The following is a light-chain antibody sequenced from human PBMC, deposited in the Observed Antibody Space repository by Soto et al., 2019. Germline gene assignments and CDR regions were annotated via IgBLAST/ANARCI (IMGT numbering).Light chain of an antibody. CDR2: EVS. J-gene: IGLJ2*01. CDR3: SSYTSSSTLV. Sequence: QSALTQPASVSGSPGQSITISCTGSSSDVGGYNYVSWYQQHPGKAPKRMIYEVSNRPSGISNRFSGSKSGNTASLTLSGLQAEDEADYYCSSYTSSSTLVFGGGTQLTVL. CDR1: SSDVGGYNY. V-gene: IGLV2-14*01.